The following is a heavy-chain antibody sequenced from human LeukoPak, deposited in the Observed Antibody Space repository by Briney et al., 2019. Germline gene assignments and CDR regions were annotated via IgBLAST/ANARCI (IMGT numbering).Heavy chain of an antibody. V-gene: IGHV3-7*02. Sequence: PGGSLRLSCAASGFTFSRYWMSWVRQAPGKGLEWVANIKEDGSVKYYVDSVKGRFTISRDKAKNSLYLQMNSLRAEDTAVYYCAASITMFDYWGQGTLVTVSS. J-gene: IGHJ4*02. D-gene: IGHD3-10*01. CDR3: AASITMFDY. CDR2: IKEDGSVK. CDR1: GFTFSRYW.